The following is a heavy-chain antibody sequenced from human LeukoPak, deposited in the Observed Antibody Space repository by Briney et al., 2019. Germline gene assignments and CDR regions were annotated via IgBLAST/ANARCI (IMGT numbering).Heavy chain of an antibody. V-gene: IGHV4-31*03. CDR3: ARGLRSGMILIFKIHGSGYFQH. D-gene: IGHD1-26*01. J-gene: IGHJ1*01. CDR2: IYYSGST. CDR1: GGSISSGGYY. Sequence: SETLSLTCTVSGGSISSGGYYWSWIRQHPGKGLEWIGYIYYSGSTYYNPSLKSRVTISVDTSKNQFSLKLSSVTAADTAVYYCARGLRSGMILIFKIHGSGYFQHWGQGTLVTVSS.